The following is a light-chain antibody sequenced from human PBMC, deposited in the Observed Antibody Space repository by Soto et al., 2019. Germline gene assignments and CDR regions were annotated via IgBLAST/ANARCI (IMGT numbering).Light chain of an antibody. CDR2: DDN. CDR3: AAWDSSLNAVL. V-gene: IGLV1-51*01. Sequence: QSVLTQPPSVSAAPGQKVTISCSGSSSNIGNNDVSWYQHVPGTAPKLLIYDDNKRPSGIPDRLSGSKSGTSATLSIAGLQTGDEADYYCAAWDSSLNAVLFGGGTKLIVL. J-gene: IGLJ2*01. CDR1: SSNIGNND.